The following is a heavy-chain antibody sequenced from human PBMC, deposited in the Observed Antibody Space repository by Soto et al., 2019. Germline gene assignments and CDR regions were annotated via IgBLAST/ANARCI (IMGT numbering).Heavy chain of an antibody. V-gene: IGHV1-18*04. CDR2: ISADTGNT. Sequence: QVQLVQSGAEVKKPGASVKVSCKASGYTFTSYGISWVRQGPGQGLEWMGWISADTGNTNYAERLKDRVTMTTDTSTTTAYMELRSLTSDGTALYFCAREGTIRTDAFDIWGQGTMVTVSS. D-gene: IGHD3-16*01. J-gene: IGHJ3*02. CDR3: AREGTIRTDAFDI. CDR1: GYTFTSYG.